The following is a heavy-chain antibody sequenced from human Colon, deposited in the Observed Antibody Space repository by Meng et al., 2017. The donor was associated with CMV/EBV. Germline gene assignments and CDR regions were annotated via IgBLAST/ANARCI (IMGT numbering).Heavy chain of an antibody. CDR1: GASVGSGSYY. J-gene: IGHJ3*01. CDR2: FSATNYD. CDR3: ARAKAFCSGDCYSGSAFDV. V-gene: IGHV4-61*01. Sequence: GSLRLSCTVSGASVGSGSYYWTWIRQSPGKGLEWIGHFSATNYDNYSPSLKSRVSTSLDTSKNQFSLKLHSVTAADTAVYYCARAKAFCSGDCYSGSAFDVWGQGTMVTVSS. D-gene: IGHD2-21*02.